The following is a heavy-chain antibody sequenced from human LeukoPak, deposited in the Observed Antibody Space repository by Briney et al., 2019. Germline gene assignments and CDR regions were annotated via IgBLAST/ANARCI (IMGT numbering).Heavy chain of an antibody. CDR3: ATACLLRYFDWLSRQCAFDI. V-gene: IGHV1-18*01. CDR1: GYTFTSYG. D-gene: IGHD3-9*01. J-gene: IGHJ3*02. Sequence: ASVKVSCKASGYTFTSYGISWVRQAPGQGLEWMGWISAYNGNTNYAQKLQGRVTMTTDTSTSTAYMELRSLRSDDTAVYYCATACLLRYFDWLSRQCAFDIWGRGTMVTVSS. CDR2: ISAYNGNT.